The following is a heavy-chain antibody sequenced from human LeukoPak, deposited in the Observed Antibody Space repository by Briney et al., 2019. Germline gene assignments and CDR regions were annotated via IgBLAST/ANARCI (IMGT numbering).Heavy chain of an antibody. Sequence: PSETLSLTCGVFGGSISSENWWNWVRQPPGEGLEWIGETYHAGHINYNPSLKSRVTISMDKSKNQLYLKVTSVTAADTAVYYCAKGADYEPYYYYYYMDVWGKGTTVTVSS. CDR1: GGSISSENW. V-gene: IGHV4-4*02. CDR2: TYHAGHI. CDR3: AKGADYEPYYYYYYMDV. D-gene: IGHD4-17*01. J-gene: IGHJ6*03.